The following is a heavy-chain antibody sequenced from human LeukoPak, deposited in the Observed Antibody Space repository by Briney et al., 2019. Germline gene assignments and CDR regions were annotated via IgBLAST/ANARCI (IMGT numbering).Heavy chain of an antibody. CDR3: ARRPYDILTGYYFDY. V-gene: IGHV1-69*13. CDR1: GYRFTSYG. Sequence: SVKVSCKASGYRFTSYGISWVRQAPGQGLEWMGGIIPIFGTANYAQKFQGRVTITADESTSTAYMELSSLRSEDTAVYYCARRPYDILTGYYFDYWGQGTLVTVSS. CDR2: IIPIFGTA. J-gene: IGHJ4*02. D-gene: IGHD3-9*01.